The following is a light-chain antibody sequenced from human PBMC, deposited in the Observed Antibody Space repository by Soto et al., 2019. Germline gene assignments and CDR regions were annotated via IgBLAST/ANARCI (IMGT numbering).Light chain of an antibody. CDR3: QHYNSYSEA. J-gene: IGKJ1*01. V-gene: IGKV1-5*01. CDR2: AAS. Sequence: PMTQSTSTLSSSVGDRVTIPCRASESIDNWLAWYQQKPGKAPKLLIFAASTLVRGVPSRFSGSGSGTEFTLTISSLQPDDFATYYCQHYNSYSEAFGQ. CDR1: ESIDNW.